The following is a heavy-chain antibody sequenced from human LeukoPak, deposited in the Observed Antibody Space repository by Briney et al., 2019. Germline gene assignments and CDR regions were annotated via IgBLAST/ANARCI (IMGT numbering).Heavy chain of an antibody. CDR3: VREDIVVVTTLDH. V-gene: IGHV3-74*01. CDR1: GFSFSRFW. D-gene: IGHD2-21*02. CDR2: ITSDGSNR. J-gene: IGHJ4*02. Sequence: GGSLRLSCVASGFSFSRFWMHWVRQAPGKGLVWISRITSDGSNRDYADSVKGRFTISRDNAKNTLYLQMNSLRTEDTAVYFCVREDIVVVTTLDHWGQGSLVTVSS.